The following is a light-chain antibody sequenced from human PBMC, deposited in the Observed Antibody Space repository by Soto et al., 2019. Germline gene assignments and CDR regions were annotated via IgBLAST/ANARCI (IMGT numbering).Light chain of an antibody. CDR2: KAS. CDR3: QQYSNYWT. V-gene: IGKV1-5*03. CDR1: QSISSW. Sequence: DIQMTQSPSTLSASVGDRVNITCRASQSISSWLAWYQQKPGQAPKLLIYKASSLESGVPSRFSGSESGTEFTLTISSLQPDDFATYYCQQYSNYWTFGQGTKVEIK. J-gene: IGKJ1*01.